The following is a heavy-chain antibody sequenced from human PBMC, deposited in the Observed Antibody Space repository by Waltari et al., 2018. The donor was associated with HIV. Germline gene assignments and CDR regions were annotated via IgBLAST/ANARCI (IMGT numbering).Heavy chain of an antibody. D-gene: IGHD2-21*02. Sequence: QLRLQEAGPGLVKSSETLSLVCNVSGVSMNASNYHLGLVRQALGRGPEWMGSVDKTGRRYENSHCRSRLSMSVDTSKNEGSLRLTAVSGPVVATYCCVGHRTAVPRRIDFWGRGALVIVST. CDR2: VDKTGRR. CDR3: VGHRTAVPRRIDF. V-gene: IGHV4-39*01. J-gene: IGHJ4*02. CDR1: GVSMNASNYH.